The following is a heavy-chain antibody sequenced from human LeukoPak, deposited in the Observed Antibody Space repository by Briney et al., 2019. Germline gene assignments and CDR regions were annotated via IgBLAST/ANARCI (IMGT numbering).Heavy chain of an antibody. V-gene: IGHV4-59*01. CDR3: ARATTGTPNWFDP. CDR2: IYYSGST. J-gene: IGHJ5*02. D-gene: IGHD1-1*01. Sequence: SETQSLTCTVSGGSISSYYWSWIRQPPGKGLEWIGYIYYSGSTNYNPSHKCRVTISVDTSKNQYSLKLSSVTAADTAVYYCARATTGTPNWFDPWGQETLVTVSS. CDR1: GGSISSYY.